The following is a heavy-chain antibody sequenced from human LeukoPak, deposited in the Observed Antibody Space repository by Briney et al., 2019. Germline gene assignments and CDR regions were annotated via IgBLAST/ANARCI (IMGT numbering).Heavy chain of an antibody. D-gene: IGHD1-26*01. V-gene: IGHV4-61*02. CDR1: GYSISSGYY. J-gene: IGHJ6*03. CDR2: IYTSGST. CDR3: ARDRAVGATWRYYYYYYMDV. Sequence: SETLSLTCTVSGYSISSGYYWSWIRQPAGKGLEWIGRIYTSGSTNYNPSLKSRVTISVDTSKNQFSLKLSSVTAADTAVYYCARDRAVGATWRYYYYYYMDVWGKGTTVTISS.